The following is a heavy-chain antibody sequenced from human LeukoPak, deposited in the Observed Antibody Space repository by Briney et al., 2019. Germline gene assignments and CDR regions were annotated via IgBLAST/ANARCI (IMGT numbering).Heavy chain of an antibody. CDR3: AREGYYGSGSPPSLYFDY. J-gene: IGHJ4*02. CDR2: ISYDGSNK. CDR1: GFTFSSYA. Sequence: GGSLRLSCAASGFTFSSYAMHWVRQAPGKGLEWVAVISYDGSNKYYADSVKGRFTISRDNSKNTLYLQMNSLRAEDTAIYYCAREGYYGSGSPPSLYFDYWGQGTLVTVSS. V-gene: IGHV3-30-3*01. D-gene: IGHD3-10*01.